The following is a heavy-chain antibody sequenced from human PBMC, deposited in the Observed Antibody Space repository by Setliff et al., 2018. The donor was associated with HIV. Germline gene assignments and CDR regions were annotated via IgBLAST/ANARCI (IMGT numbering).Heavy chain of an antibody. CDR3: ARVPYRSAWFSGGHDAFDV. D-gene: IGHD6-19*01. CDR1: GYPFTSYY. CDR2: ISGYNGNT. Sequence: GASVKVSCKASGYPFTSYYVHWVRQAPGQGLEWMGWISGYNGNTKYVQKLQGRVTMTTDTSTSTVYMELRSLRSDDTAVYYCARVPYRSAWFSGGHDAFDVWGQGTMVTVSS. V-gene: IGHV1-18*04. J-gene: IGHJ3*01.